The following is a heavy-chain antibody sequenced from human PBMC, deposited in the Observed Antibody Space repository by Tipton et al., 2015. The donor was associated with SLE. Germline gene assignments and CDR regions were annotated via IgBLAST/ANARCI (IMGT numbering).Heavy chain of an antibody. CDR3: ARYRAAGGDY. V-gene: IGHV3-21*04. CDR1: GFTFSSYA. CDR2: ISSSSSYI. Sequence: SLRLSCAASGFTFSSYAMSWVRQAPGKGLEWVSSISSSSSYIYYADSVKGRFIISRDNAKNSLYLQMNSLRAEDTAVYYCARYRAAGGDYWGQGTLVTVSS. J-gene: IGHJ4*02. D-gene: IGHD6-13*01.